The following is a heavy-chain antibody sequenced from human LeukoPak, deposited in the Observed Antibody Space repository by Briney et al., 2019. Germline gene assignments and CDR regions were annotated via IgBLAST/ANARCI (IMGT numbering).Heavy chain of an antibody. Sequence: SETLSLTCTVSGDSSSNPIFYWGWIRQPPGKGLEWIGSIHYGGTTHYNPSLKSRVTISVDTSKNQFSLNLSSVTAADTAVYYCARQVVVTAPPFDYWGQGTLVTVSS. J-gene: IGHJ4*02. CDR1: GDSSSNPIFY. D-gene: IGHD2-21*02. CDR3: ARQVVVTAPPFDY. V-gene: IGHV4-39*01. CDR2: IHYGGTT.